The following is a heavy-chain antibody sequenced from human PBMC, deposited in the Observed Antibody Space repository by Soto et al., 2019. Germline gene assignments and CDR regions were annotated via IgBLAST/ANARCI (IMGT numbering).Heavy chain of an antibody. V-gene: IGHV4-39*01. J-gene: IGHJ4*02. CDR2: VFYSGSS. CDR1: GDSISTSNYY. Sequence: QLQLQESGPGLLKPSETLSLTCTVSGDSISTSNYYWSWIRQSPGKGLEWIGRVFYSGSSYYNPSLKSRVNISVDASRNPFSLRVNSVTAADTAVYYCASRKREEICSSGNCYFSYWGQGTLVTVSS. D-gene: IGHD2-2*01. CDR3: ASRKREEICSSGNCYFSY.